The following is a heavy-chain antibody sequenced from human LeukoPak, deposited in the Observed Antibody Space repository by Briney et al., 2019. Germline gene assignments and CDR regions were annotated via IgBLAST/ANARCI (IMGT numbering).Heavy chain of an antibody. D-gene: IGHD2-2*01. J-gene: IGHJ6*04. V-gene: IGHV4-31*03. CDR2: IYYIGST. Sequence: SQTLSLTCTVSGGSISSGGYYWSWIRQHPGKGLEWIGYIYYIGSTYYNPSLKSRVTISVDTSKNQFSLKLRSVTAADTAVYYCARDLGCSSTSCPEDYYYYGMDVWGKGTTVTVSS. CDR1: GGSISSGGYY. CDR3: ARDLGCSSTSCPEDYYYYGMDV.